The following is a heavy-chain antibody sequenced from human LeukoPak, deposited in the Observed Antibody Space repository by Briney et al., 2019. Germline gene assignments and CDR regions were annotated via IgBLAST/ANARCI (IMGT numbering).Heavy chain of an antibody. V-gene: IGHV1-46*01. Sequence: GASVKVSCKASGYTFTGYYMHWVRQAPGQGLEWMGIINPSGGSTSYAQKFQGRVTMTRDTSTSTVYMELSSLRSEDTAVYYCARDAHSSSWYDCYFDLWGRGTLVTVSS. J-gene: IGHJ2*01. CDR3: ARDAHSSSWYDCYFDL. CDR2: INPSGGST. D-gene: IGHD6-13*01. CDR1: GYTFTGYY.